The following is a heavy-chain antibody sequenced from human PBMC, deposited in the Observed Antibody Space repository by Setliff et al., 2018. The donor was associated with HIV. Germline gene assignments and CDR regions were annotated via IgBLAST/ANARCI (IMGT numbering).Heavy chain of an antibody. CDR3: ARYRYYYDSSGYGRWFDP. CDR1: GDSISTDYY. D-gene: IGHD3-22*01. V-gene: IGHV4-39*01. CDR2: IYYSGST. J-gene: IGHJ5*02. Sequence: SETLSLTCTVSGDSISTDYYMSWIRQPPGKGLEWIGNIYYSGSTYYNPSLKSRVTISVDTSENQFSLTLNSVTAADTAVYYCARYRYYYDSSGYGRWFDPWGQGTLVTVSS.